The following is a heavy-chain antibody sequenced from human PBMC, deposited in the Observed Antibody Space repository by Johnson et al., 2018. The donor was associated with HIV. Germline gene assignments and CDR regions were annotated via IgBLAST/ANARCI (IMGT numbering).Heavy chain of an antibody. V-gene: IGHV3-9*01. Sequence: VQLVESGGGLVQPGRSLRLSCAASGFTFDDYAMHWVRQAPGKGLEWVSGISWNSGSLGYADCVKGRFTISRDNAKNSLYLQMNSLRAEDTALYYCAKDSSTVVSDGAFDIWGQGTMVTVSS. CDR1: GFTFDDYA. CDR2: ISWNSGSL. CDR3: AKDSSTVVSDGAFDI. D-gene: IGHD4-23*01. J-gene: IGHJ3*02.